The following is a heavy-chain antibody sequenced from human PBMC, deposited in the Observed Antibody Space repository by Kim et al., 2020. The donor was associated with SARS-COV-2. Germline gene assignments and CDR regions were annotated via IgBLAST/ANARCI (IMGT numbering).Heavy chain of an antibody. D-gene: IGHD3-3*01. CDR3: AREVKDDFWCGYFGWFDP. J-gene: IGHJ5*02. V-gene: IGHV1-69*13. CDR2: IIPIFGTA. CDR1: GGTFSSYA. Sequence: SVKVSCKASGGTFSSYAISWVRQAPGQGLEWMGGIIPIFGTANYAQKFQGRVTITADESTSTAYMELSSLRSEDTAVYYCAREVKDDFWCGYFGWFDPWGQGTLVTVSS.